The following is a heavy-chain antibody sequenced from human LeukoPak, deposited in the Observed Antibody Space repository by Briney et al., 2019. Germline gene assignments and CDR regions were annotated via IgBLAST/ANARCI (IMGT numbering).Heavy chain of an antibody. D-gene: IGHD6-13*01. CDR3: ARDDSIAAAGN. V-gene: IGHV3-74*01. J-gene: IGHJ4*02. CDR1: GFTFSSYW. CDR2: INSDGSST. Sequence: SGGSLRLSCAASGFTFSSYWMHWVRHAPGKGLVWVSRINSDGSSTSYADSVKGRFTISRDNAKNTLYLQMNSLRAEDTAVYYCARDDSIAAAGNWGQGTLVTVSS.